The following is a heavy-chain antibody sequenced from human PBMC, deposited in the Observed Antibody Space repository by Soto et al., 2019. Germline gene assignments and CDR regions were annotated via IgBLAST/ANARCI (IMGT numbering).Heavy chain of an antibody. D-gene: IGHD3-10*01. CDR1: GFTFSNYA. V-gene: IGHV3-30-3*01. J-gene: IGHJ4*02. CDR2: ISYDGYNK. Sequence: QVQLVESGGGVVQPGRSLRLSCADSGFTFSNYAMHWVRQAPGKGLEWGAVISYDGYNKYYADSVKGRFTISRDNSKNTLYLQMNSLRVEDTAVYYCTRGGNYHGSGTYDYFDYWGQGTLVTVSS. CDR3: TRGGNYHGSGTYDYFDY.